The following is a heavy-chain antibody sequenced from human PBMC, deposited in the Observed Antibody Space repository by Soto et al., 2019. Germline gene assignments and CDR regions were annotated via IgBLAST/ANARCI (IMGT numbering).Heavy chain of an antibody. Sequence: PGGSLRLSCAASGFPFSSYGMHWVRQAPGKGLEWVAVISYDGSNKYYADSVKGRFTISRDNSKNTLYLQMNSLRAEDTAVYYCAKDWRTSKRITIFGVVIYGMDVWGQGTTVTVSS. CDR2: ISYDGSNK. CDR1: GFPFSSYG. CDR3: AKDWRTSKRITIFGVVIYGMDV. D-gene: IGHD3-3*01. V-gene: IGHV3-30*18. J-gene: IGHJ6*02.